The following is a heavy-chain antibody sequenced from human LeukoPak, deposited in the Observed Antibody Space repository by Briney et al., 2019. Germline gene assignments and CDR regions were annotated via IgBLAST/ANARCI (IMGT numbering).Heavy chain of an antibody. V-gene: IGHV4-61*01. Sequence: PETLSLTCTVSGASVSSSNYYWSWIRQPPGKGLEWIGYIYYSGSTNYNPSLKSRVTISVATSKNQFSLKLSSVTAADTAVYYCARDRSGTYYDHWGQGTLVTVSS. CDR2: IYYSGST. CDR3: ARDRSGTYYDH. CDR1: GASVSSSNYY. D-gene: IGHD3-10*01. J-gene: IGHJ4*02.